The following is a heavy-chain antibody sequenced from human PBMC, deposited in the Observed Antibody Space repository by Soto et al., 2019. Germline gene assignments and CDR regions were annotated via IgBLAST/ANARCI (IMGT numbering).Heavy chain of an antibody. Sequence: ASVKVSCKASGYTFTGYYMHWVRRAPGQGLEWMGWINPNSGGTNYAQKFQGRVTMTRDTSISTAYMELSRLRSDDTAVYYCVRDPYLPAAGRLSSLHYWGPGTLVTVSS. CDR2: INPNSGGT. CDR1: GYTFTGYY. CDR3: VRDPYLPAAGRLSSLHY. D-gene: IGHD2-2*01. J-gene: IGHJ4*02. V-gene: IGHV1-2*02.